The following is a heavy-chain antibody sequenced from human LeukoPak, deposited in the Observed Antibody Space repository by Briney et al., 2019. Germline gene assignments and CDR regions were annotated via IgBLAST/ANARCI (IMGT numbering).Heavy chain of an antibody. V-gene: IGHV4-59*08. Sequence: WETLSLTCTVSGGSTSRYYWSWIRQPPGKRLEWRGYIYYSGSTTYNPSLKSRLTMSVDMSKNQISLKLISLTAADTAVYYCAGPPGIAAAWGQGTLVTVSS. CDR3: AGPPGIAAA. CDR1: GGSTSRYY. CDR2: IYYSGST. J-gene: IGHJ4*02. D-gene: IGHD6-13*01.